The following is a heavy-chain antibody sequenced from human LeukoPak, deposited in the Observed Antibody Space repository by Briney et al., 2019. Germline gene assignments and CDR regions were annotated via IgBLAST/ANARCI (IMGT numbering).Heavy chain of an antibody. CDR1: GFTFSSYA. CDR2: ISGSGGST. V-gene: IGHV3-23*01. J-gene: IGHJ4*02. Sequence: GGSLRLSCAASGFTFSSYAMSWVRQAPGKGLEWVSAISGSGGSTYYADSVKGRFTISRDDAKNSLYLQMNGLRAEDTAVYYCAFRGYSYGYLDYWGQGTLVTVS. D-gene: IGHD5-18*01. CDR3: AFRGYSYGYLDY.